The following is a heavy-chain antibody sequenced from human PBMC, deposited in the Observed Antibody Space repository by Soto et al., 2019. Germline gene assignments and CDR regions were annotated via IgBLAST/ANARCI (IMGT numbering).Heavy chain of an antibody. J-gene: IGHJ4*02. Sequence: QVQLVQSGAEVKKPGSSVKVSCKASGGTFSSYAISWVRQAPGQGLEWMGGIIPIFGTANYALKFQGRVTITADESTRTADMELSSLRSEDTAVYYCASSRWSGYSFLLDYWGQGTRVTVSS. CDR3: ASSRWSGYSFLLDY. D-gene: IGHD3-3*01. CDR2: IIPIFGTA. V-gene: IGHV1-69*01. CDR1: GGTFSSYA.